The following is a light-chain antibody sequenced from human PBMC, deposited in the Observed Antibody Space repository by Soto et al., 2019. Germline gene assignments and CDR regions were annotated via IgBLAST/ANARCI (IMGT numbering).Light chain of an antibody. CDR3: SSSTTTTSLVV. Sequence: QSALTQPASVSGSPGQSITISCTGTSSDIGDYNYVSWYHQYPGKVPKLVIYDVSHRPSGVSNRFSGSKSVNTASLTISGLQAEDESDYYCSSSTTTTSLVVFGGGTKLTVL. CDR2: DVS. V-gene: IGLV2-14*01. CDR1: SSDIGDYNY. J-gene: IGLJ3*02.